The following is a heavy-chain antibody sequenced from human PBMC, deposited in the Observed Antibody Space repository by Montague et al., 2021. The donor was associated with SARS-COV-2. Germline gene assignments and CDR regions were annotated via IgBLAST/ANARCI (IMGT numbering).Heavy chain of an antibody. Sequence: PALVKPTQTLTLTCTFSGFSLSTSGMCVSWVRQPPGKALEWLALIDWDDNKFYSTSLKTRLTISKDTSKNQVVLTMTNVDPVDTATCCCARSLYDILTGYYLPFDYWGQGTLVTVSS. CDR3: ARSLYDILTGYYLPFDY. V-gene: IGHV2-70*20. CDR1: GFSLSTSGMC. D-gene: IGHD3-9*01. J-gene: IGHJ4*02. CDR2: IDWDDNK.